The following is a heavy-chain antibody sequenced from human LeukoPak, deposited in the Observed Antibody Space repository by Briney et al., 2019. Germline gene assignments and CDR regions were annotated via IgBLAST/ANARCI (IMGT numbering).Heavy chain of an antibody. Sequence: ASVKVSCKASGYTFTSYYMHWVRQAPGQGLEWMGIINPSGGSTSYAQKFQGRVTMTRDMSTSTVYMELSSLRSEDTAVYYCACQYYDFWSGYYFHSWFDPWGQGTLVTVSS. V-gene: IGHV1-46*01. CDR1: GYTFTSYY. D-gene: IGHD3-3*01. CDR3: ACQYYDFWSGYYFHSWFDP. J-gene: IGHJ5*02. CDR2: INPSGGST.